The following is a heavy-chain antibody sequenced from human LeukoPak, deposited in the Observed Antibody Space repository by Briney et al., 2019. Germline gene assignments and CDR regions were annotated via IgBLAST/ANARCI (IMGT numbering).Heavy chain of an antibody. Sequence: PGGSLRLSCAASGFTFSSYEMNWVRQAPGKGLEWVSYISSSGSTIYYADSVEGRFTISRDNAKNSLYLQMNSLRAEDTAVYYCARGRDGYNRSARGVGPWGQGTLVTVSS. CDR2: ISSSGSTI. CDR3: ARGRDGYNRSARGVGP. V-gene: IGHV3-48*03. J-gene: IGHJ5*02. D-gene: IGHD5-24*01. CDR1: GFTFSSYE.